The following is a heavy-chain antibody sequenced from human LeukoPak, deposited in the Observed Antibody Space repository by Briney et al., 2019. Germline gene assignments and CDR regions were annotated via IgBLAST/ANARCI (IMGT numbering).Heavy chain of an antibody. CDR1: GGSISSYY. CDR2: IYYSGST. V-gene: IGHV4-59*08. D-gene: IGHD5-18*01. Sequence: SETLSLTCTVSGGSISSYYWSWIRQPPGKGLKWIGYIYYSGSTNYNPSLKSRVTISVDTSKNQFSLKLSSVTAADTAVYYCARTDGKQLPPRFWGQGTLVTVSS. CDR3: ARTDGKQLPPRF. J-gene: IGHJ4*02.